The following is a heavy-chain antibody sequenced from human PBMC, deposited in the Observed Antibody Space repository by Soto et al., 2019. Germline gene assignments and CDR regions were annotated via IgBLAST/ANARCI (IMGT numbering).Heavy chain of an antibody. Sequence: QVHLVQSGAEVKNPGASVKVSCKGSGYDFTSYGITWVRQAPGKGLEWMAWISAHNGNTNYAPNLQGRVTVTRDTSTSTAYIELRSLRSDDKEVYYCARGRYGDYWGQGPLVTVSS. CDR1: GYDFTSYG. V-gene: IGHV1-18*01. D-gene: IGHD1-1*01. CDR2: ISAHNGNT. CDR3: ARGRYGDY. J-gene: IGHJ4*02.